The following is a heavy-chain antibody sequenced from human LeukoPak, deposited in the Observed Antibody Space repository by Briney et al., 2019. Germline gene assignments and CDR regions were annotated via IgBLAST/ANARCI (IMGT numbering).Heavy chain of an antibody. D-gene: IGHD6-6*01. CDR1: GFTFSSYA. Sequence: QPGGSLRLSCAASGFTFSSYAMNWVRQAPGKGLEWVSGISNSGGSTYYADSVKGRFTISRDNSMNTLYLQMNSLRAEDTAVYYCAKETSSSFDYWGQGTLVTVSS. J-gene: IGHJ4*02. CDR2: ISNSGGST. CDR3: AKETSSSFDY. V-gene: IGHV3-23*01.